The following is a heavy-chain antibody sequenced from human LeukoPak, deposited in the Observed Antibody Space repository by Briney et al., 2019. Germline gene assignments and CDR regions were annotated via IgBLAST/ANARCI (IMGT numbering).Heavy chain of an antibody. CDR1: GVTLKDHA. J-gene: IGHJ4*02. Sequence: TGGSLRLSCAGSGVTLKDHAMHWVRQVPGKGLEWVSGILWDSHRMDYADSVKGRFTISRDNSRSTLYLQMNSLRPEDTAIYYCAREGYYGSGSPPSLYFDYWGQGTLVTVSS. CDR2: ILWDSHRM. V-gene: IGHV3-9*01. D-gene: IGHD3-10*01. CDR3: AREGYYGSGSPPSLYFDY.